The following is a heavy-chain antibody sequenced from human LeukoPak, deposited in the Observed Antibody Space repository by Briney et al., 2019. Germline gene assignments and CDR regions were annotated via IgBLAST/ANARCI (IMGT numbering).Heavy chain of an antibody. D-gene: IGHD3-10*01. CDR3: VKVAKYYYGSETYYFFEH. Sequence: QPGGSLRLSCAASGFTFTTYWMAWVRQFPGKGLEWVANINQDGTEKYSVDSVKGRFTISRDNAKNSLYLQMNSLRVEDTAIYYCVKVAKYYYGSETYYFFEHWGQGTPVTASS. J-gene: IGHJ4*02. CDR1: GFTFTTYW. V-gene: IGHV3-7*01. CDR2: INQDGTEK.